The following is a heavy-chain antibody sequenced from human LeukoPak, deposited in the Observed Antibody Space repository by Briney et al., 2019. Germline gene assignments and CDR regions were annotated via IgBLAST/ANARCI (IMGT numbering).Heavy chain of an antibody. D-gene: IGHD3-10*01. Sequence: GRSLRLSCAASGFTFSSFGMHCVRQVPGKGLEWVALIWFDGSNQYYADSVKGRFTISRDNSRNTLYLQMNSLRAEDTGVYYCARDYGSGADYWGQGTLVTVSS. CDR2: IWFDGSNQ. J-gene: IGHJ4*02. CDR1: GFTFSSFG. CDR3: ARDYGSGADY. V-gene: IGHV3-33*01.